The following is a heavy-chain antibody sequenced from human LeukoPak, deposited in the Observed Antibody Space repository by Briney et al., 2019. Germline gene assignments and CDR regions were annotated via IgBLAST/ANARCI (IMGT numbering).Heavy chain of an antibody. D-gene: IGHD5-24*01. J-gene: IGHJ4*02. CDR3: ARQRSRVYFDY. Sequence: SETLSLTCTVSGGSISSGGYYWSWIRQPPGKGLEWIGYIYHSGSTYYNPSLKSQVTISVDRSKNQFSLKLSSVTAADTAVYYCARQRSRVYFDYWGQGTLVTVSS. CDR2: IYHSGST. V-gene: IGHV4-30-2*01. CDR1: GGSISSGGYY.